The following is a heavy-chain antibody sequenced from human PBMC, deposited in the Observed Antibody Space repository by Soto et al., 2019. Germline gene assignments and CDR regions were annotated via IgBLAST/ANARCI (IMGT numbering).Heavy chain of an antibody. J-gene: IGHJ6*02. D-gene: IGHD1-1*01. CDR1: GYTFSTHA. V-gene: IGHV1-3*01. CDR2: INGGTGQT. CDR3: ARVKGMEENYYYGLDI. Sequence: ASEKVSCKASGYTFSTHAMHWARQAPGQSLEWMGWINGGTGQTKHSHRFQDRVTITRDTSASTAYMELSSLRSEDTAVYYCARVKGMEENYYYGLDIWGQGTTVTVSS.